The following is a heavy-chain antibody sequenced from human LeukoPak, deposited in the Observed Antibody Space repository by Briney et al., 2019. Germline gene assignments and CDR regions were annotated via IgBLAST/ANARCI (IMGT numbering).Heavy chain of an antibody. Sequence: PSETLSLTCAVYGGSFSGYYWSWIRQPPGKGLEWIGEINHSGSTNYNPSLKSRVTISVDTSKNQFSLKLSSVTAADTAVYYCARGEPDSSGYYYDYWGQGTLVTVSS. CDR3: ARGEPDSSGYYYDY. CDR2: INHSGST. D-gene: IGHD3-22*01. V-gene: IGHV4-34*01. J-gene: IGHJ4*02. CDR1: GGSFSGYY.